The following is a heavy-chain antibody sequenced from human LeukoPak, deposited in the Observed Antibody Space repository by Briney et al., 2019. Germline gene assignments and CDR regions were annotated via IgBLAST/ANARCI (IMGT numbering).Heavy chain of an antibody. V-gene: IGHV3-21*01. CDR1: GFTFNTYS. J-gene: IGHJ4*01. Sequence: GGSLRLSCAASGFTFNTYSMNWVRQAPGKGLEWVSSISSHSRDIYYADSVKGRFTISRDNAKNSLHLQMNSLRAEDTAVYYCARDDRDISSFRSYYWGHGILVTVSS. CDR2: ISSHSRDI. D-gene: IGHD6-6*01. CDR3: ARDDRDISSFRSYY.